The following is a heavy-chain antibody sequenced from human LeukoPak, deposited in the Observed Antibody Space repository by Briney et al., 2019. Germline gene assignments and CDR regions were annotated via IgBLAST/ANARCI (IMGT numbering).Heavy chain of an antibody. CDR2: ISSSSSYI. CDR3: ARAALRGGGIRYFDY. CDR1: GFTFSSYS. V-gene: IGHV3-21*01. Sequence: PGGSLRLSCAASGFTFSSYSMNWVRQAPGKGLEWVSSISSSSSYIYYADSVKGRFTISRDNAKNSLYLQMNSLRAEDTAVYYWARAALRGGGIRYFDYWGQGTLVTVSS. D-gene: IGHD3-16*01. J-gene: IGHJ4*02.